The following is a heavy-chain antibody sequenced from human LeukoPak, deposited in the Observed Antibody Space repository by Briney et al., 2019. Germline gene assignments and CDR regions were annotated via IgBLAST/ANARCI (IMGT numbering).Heavy chain of an antibody. CDR1: GFTFINYW. Sequence: GGSLRLSCAAPGFTFINYWMSWVRQAPGKGLEWVANMKQDGSVKYYVDSMKGRFTIPRDNAKNSLYLQMSGLRAEDTAVYFCARIGYSSSSFDYWGQGVLVTVYS. CDR3: ARIGYSSSSFDY. D-gene: IGHD6-6*01. V-gene: IGHV3-7*03. CDR2: MKQDGSVK. J-gene: IGHJ4*02.